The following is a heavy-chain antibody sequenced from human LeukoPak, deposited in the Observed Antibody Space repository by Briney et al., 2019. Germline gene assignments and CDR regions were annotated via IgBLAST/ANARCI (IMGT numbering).Heavy chain of an antibody. CDR2: ISPYSGDT. V-gene: IGHV1-2*02. Sequence: GASVTVSCTASGYTFTGYYIHWVRQAPGQGLEWMGWISPYSGDTNYAQTFKGRVTMTRDTSISTAYMELSSLKSDDTAVYYCARDRNSGSSLDIWGQGTMLTVSS. D-gene: IGHD6-6*01. CDR3: ARDRNSGSSLDI. CDR1: GYTFTGYY. J-gene: IGHJ3*02.